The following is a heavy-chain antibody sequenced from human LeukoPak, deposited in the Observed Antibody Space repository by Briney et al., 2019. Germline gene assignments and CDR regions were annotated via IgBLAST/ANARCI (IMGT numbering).Heavy chain of an antibody. Sequence: SETLSLTCAVYGGSFSGYYWSWIRQPPGKGLEWIGEINHSGSTNYNPSLKSRVTISVDTSKNQFSLKLSSVTAADTAVYYCARQGVVTPRRTHYYAMDVWGPGTTVTVSS. CDR3: ARQGVVTPRRTHYYAMDV. J-gene: IGHJ6*02. CDR1: GGSFSGYY. D-gene: IGHD2-21*02. CDR2: INHSGST. V-gene: IGHV4-34*01.